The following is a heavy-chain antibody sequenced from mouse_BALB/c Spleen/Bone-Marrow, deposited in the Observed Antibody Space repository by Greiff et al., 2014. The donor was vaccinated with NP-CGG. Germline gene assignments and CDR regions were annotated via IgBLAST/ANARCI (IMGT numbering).Heavy chain of an antibody. V-gene: IGHV5-4*02. D-gene: IGHD2-14*01. CDR1: GFTFSDYY. CDR3: ARDRGVQGYAMDY. CDR2: ISDGGSYT. J-gene: IGHJ4*01. Sequence: EVKLEESGGGLVKPGGSLKLSCAASGFTFSDYYMYWVRQTPEKRLEWVATISDGGSYTYYPDSVKGRFTISRDIAKNNLYLQMSSLKSEDTVMYYCARDRGVQGYAMDYWGQGTSVTVSS.